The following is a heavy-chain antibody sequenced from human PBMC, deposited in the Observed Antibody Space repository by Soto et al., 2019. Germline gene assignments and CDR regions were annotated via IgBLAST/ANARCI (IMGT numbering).Heavy chain of an antibody. Sequence: EVQLLESGGGLVQPGGSLRLSCAASGFTFNSYAMSWVRQAPGKGLEWVSGVSGSGRSTYYADSVKGRFTISRDNSKNPLYLQMNSRRAEDTPVYYCAKSAGGAVAEYFPPWGQATLFTFSS. J-gene: IGHJ1*01. CDR3: AKSAGGAVAEYFPP. CDR2: VSGSGRST. CDR1: GFTFNSYA. D-gene: IGHD3-10*01. V-gene: IGHV3-23*01.